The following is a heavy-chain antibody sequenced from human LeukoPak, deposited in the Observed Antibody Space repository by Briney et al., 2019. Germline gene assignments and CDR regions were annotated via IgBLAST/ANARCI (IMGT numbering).Heavy chain of an antibody. Sequence: ASVKVSCKASGYSFTGYYMHWVRQAPGQGLEWIGWINPNSGGTNYAQKFQGRVTTTRDTSISTAYMELSRLRSDDTAVYYCARDRRYYYGSGSYNYYGMDVWGQGTTVTVSS. J-gene: IGHJ6*02. D-gene: IGHD3-10*01. CDR3: ARDRRYYYGSGSYNYYGMDV. V-gene: IGHV1-2*02. CDR1: GYSFTGYY. CDR2: INPNSGGT.